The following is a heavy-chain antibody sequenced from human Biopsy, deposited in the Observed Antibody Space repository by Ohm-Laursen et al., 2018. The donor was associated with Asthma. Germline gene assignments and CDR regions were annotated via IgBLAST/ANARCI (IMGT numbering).Heavy chain of an antibody. CDR1: EYTFTGYY. CDR2: INPNSGGT. J-gene: IGHJ5*02. V-gene: IGHV1-2*06. CDR3: AREGITGTTAWFDP. D-gene: IGHD1-7*01. Sequence: SVKVSCKASEYTFTGYYMHWVRQAPGQGLEWMGRINPNSGGTNYAQKFQGRVTMTRDTSISTAYMELSRPRSDNTAVYYCAREGITGTTAWFDPWGQGTLVTVSS.